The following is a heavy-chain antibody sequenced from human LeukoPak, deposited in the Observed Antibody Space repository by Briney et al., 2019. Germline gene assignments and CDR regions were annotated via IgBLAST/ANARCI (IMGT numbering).Heavy chain of an antibody. V-gene: IGHV1-69*06. CDR3: ASRNYYDSSAAITAFDI. CDR2: IIPIFGTA. Sequence: SVKVSCKASGGTFSSYAISWVRQAPRQGLEWMGGIIPIFGTANYAQKFQGRVTITADKSTSTAYMELSSLRSEDTAVYYCASRNYYDSSAAITAFDIWGQGTMVTVSS. D-gene: IGHD3-22*01. CDR1: GGTFSSYA. J-gene: IGHJ3*02.